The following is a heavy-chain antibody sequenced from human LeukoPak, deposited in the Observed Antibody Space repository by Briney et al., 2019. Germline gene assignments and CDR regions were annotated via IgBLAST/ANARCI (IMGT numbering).Heavy chain of an antibody. V-gene: IGHV6-1*01. Sequence: SQTLSLTCAISGDSVSRNTAAWNWIRHSPSRGLEWLGRTYYRSKWYNDYALSVKSRIIINPDTSKNQFSLQLDSVTPEDAAVYYCAREAASTFDYWGQGTLVTVSS. D-gene: IGHD5/OR15-5a*01. CDR3: AREAASTFDY. J-gene: IGHJ4*02. CDR1: GDSVSRNTAA. CDR2: TYYRSKWYN.